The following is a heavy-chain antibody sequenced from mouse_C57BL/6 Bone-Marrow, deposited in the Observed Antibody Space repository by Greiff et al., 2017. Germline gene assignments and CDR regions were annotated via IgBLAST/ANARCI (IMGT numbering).Heavy chain of an antibody. CDR3: ARQTVVHYYAMDY. Sequence: EVHLVESGGDLVKPGGSLKLSCAASGFTFSSYGMSWVRQTPDKRLEWVATISSGGSYTYYPDSVKGRFTISRDNAKNTLYLQMSSLKSEDTAMXYCARQTVVHYYAMDYWGQGTSVTVSS. D-gene: IGHD1-1*01. CDR1: GFTFSSYG. V-gene: IGHV5-6*01. CDR2: ISSGGSYT. J-gene: IGHJ4*01.